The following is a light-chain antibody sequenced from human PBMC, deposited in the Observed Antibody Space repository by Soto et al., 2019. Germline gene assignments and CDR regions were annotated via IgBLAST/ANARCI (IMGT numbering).Light chain of an antibody. J-gene: IGLJ1*01. Sequence: QSVLTQPPSASGTPGQRVTISFFGSSSNIENNYVSWYQQLPGTAPKLLIYRNIQRPSGVPDRFSGSKSGTSASLAISGLRSEDEADYYCAAWDDSLRGHVFGTGTKVTVL. V-gene: IGLV1-47*01. CDR2: RNI. CDR1: SSNIENNY. CDR3: AAWDDSLRGHV.